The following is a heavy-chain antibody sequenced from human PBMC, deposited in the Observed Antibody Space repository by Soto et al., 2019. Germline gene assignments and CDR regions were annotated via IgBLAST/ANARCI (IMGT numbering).Heavy chain of an antibody. CDR1: GFTFSSYA. CDR3: ARDFRPGVAAAGPFDY. J-gene: IGHJ4*02. Sequence: PGGSLRLSCAASGFTFSSYAMHWVRQVPGKGLEWVAVISYDGSNKYYADSVKGRFTISRDNSKNTLYLQMNSLRAEDTAVYYCARDFRPGVAAAGPFDYWGQGTLVTVSS. CDR2: ISYDGSNK. V-gene: IGHV3-30-3*01. D-gene: IGHD6-13*01.